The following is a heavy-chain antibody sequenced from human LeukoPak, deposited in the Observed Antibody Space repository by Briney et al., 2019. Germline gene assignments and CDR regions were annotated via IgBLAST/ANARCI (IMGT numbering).Heavy chain of an antibody. J-gene: IGHJ6*02. CDR1: GFSFSDYY. CDR2: ISSSSSYT. V-gene: IGHV3-11*05. D-gene: IGHD4-17*01. Sequence: GGSMRLSCAASGFSFSDYYMSWIRQAPGKGLEWVSYISSSSSYTNYADSVKGRFTISRDNAKNSLYLQMNSLRAEDTAVYYCAREATLNTVTRGHRGMDVWGQGTTVTVSS. CDR3: AREATLNTVTRGHRGMDV.